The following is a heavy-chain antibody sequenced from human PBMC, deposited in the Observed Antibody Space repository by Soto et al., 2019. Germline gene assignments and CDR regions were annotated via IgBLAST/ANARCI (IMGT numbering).Heavy chain of an antibody. CDR3: ANPGATRGITYFDY. CDR1: GFTFSSYA. V-gene: IGHV3-23*01. J-gene: IGHJ4*02. Sequence: GGSLRLSCAASGFTFSSYAMSWVRQAPGKGLEWVSAISGSGGSTYYADSVKGRFTTSRDNSKNTLYLQMNSLRAEDTAVYYCANPGATRGITYFDYWGQGTLVTVSS. CDR2: ISGSGGST. D-gene: IGHD1-26*01.